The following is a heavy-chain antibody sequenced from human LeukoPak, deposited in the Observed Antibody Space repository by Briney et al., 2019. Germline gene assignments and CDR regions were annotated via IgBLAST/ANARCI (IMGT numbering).Heavy chain of an antibody. CDR2: SGSGGST. CDR1: GFTFSNYA. D-gene: IGHD3-3*01. V-gene: IGHV3-23*01. Sequence: GGSLRLSCAASGFTFSNYAMSWVRQAPGKGLEWVSGSGSGGSTYYADSVKGRFTISRDYSKNTLYLQMNSLRAEDTAVYYCAKDFWSGYYPNYWGQGTLVTVSS. CDR3: AKDFWSGYYPNY. J-gene: IGHJ4*02.